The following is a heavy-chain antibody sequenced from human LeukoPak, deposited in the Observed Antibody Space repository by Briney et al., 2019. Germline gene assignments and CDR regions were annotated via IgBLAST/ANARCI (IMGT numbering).Heavy chain of an antibody. Sequence: GGSLRLSCAASGFTFSSHWMTWVRQAPGKGLEWVANINQDGSEKYYVDSVKGRFTISRDNAKNSLYLQMNSLRAEDTAVYYCGRAMDYWGQGTLVTVSS. CDR3: GRAMDY. V-gene: IGHV3-7*03. CDR1: GFTFSSHW. CDR2: INQDGSEK. J-gene: IGHJ4*02.